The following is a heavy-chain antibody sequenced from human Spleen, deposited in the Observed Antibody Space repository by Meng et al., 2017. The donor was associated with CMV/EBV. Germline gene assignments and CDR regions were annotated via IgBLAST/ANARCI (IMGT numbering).Heavy chain of an antibody. D-gene: IGHD3-3*01. CDR3: ARRKIQHTIFGVVMSRLDFIDGMDV. V-gene: IGHV1-8*03. CDR2: MNPNSGNT. Sequence: ASVKVSCKASGYTFTSYDINWVRQATGQGLEWMGWMNPNSGNTGYAQKFQGRVTITRNTSISTAYMELSSLRSDDTAVFYCARRKIQHTIFGVVMSRLDFIDGMDVWGQGTTVTVSS. CDR1: GYTFTSYD. J-gene: IGHJ6*02.